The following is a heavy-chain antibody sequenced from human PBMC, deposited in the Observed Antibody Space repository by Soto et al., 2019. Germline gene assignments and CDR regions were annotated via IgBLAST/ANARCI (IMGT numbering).Heavy chain of an antibody. Sequence: SETLSLTCAVYGGSFSGYYWSWIRQPPGKGLEWIGEINHSGSTNYNPSLKSRVTISVDTSKNQFSLKLSSVTAADTAVYYCARGALLIAAAGTNWFDPWGQGTLVTVSS. V-gene: IGHV4-34*01. D-gene: IGHD6-13*01. CDR2: INHSGST. CDR3: ARGALLIAAAGTNWFDP. CDR1: GGSFSGYY. J-gene: IGHJ5*02.